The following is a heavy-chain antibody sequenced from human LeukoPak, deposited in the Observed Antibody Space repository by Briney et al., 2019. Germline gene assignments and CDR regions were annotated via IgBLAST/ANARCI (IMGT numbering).Heavy chain of an antibody. D-gene: IGHD3-3*01. CDR3: AREQLGNFWSGYFPYYYYGMDV. J-gene: IGHJ6*02. Sequence: PGGSLRLSCAASGFTVSSNYMSWVRQAPGKGLEWVSVIYSGGSTYYADSVKGRFTISRDNSKNTLYLQMSSLRAEDTAVYYCAREQLGNFWSGYFPYYYYGMDVWGQGTTVTVSS. V-gene: IGHV3-66*01. CDR1: GFTVSSNY. CDR2: IYSGGST.